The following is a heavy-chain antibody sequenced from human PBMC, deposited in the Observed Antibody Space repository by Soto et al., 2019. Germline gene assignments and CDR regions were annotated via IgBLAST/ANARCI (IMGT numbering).Heavy chain of an antibody. D-gene: IGHD2-15*01. CDR3: ARTPRAQMIVLESATRFDY. CDR1: GYTFTTYG. J-gene: IGHJ4*02. CDR2: ISPYNGDT. Sequence: ASVKVSCKASGYTFTTYGFNWVRQAPGQGLEWMGWISPYNGDTNYAQNFQGRVTLTTDKSTSTAYMELRSLTSDDTAVYYCARTPRAQMIVLESATRFDYWGQGTLVTVSS. V-gene: IGHV1-18*04.